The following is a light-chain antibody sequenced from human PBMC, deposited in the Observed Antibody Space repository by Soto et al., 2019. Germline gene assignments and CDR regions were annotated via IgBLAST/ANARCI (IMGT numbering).Light chain of an antibody. CDR2: GAS. Sequence: EIVFTQSPGTLSLSPGERATLSCRASQSVSSSYLAWHQQKPGQAPRLLIYGASSRATGIPDRFSGSGSGTDFTLTISRLEPEDFAVYYCQQYDSSPLTFGGGTKVEIK. CDR3: QQYDSSPLT. J-gene: IGKJ4*01. V-gene: IGKV3-20*01. CDR1: QSVSSSY.